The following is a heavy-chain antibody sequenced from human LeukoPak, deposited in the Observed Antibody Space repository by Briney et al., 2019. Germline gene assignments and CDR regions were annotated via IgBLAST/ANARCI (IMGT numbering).Heavy chain of an antibody. CDR1: GGTFSSYA. Sequence: ASVKVSCKASGGTFSSYAISWVRQAPGQGLEWLGWITPNSGDTNFAQKFQGRVTMTRDTSISTAYLELSRLRSDDTAVYYCAREGHLTDYSDAFDIWGQGTMVTVSS. CDR2: ITPNSGDT. J-gene: IGHJ3*02. CDR3: AREGHLTDYSDAFDI. D-gene: IGHD3-9*01. V-gene: IGHV1-2*02.